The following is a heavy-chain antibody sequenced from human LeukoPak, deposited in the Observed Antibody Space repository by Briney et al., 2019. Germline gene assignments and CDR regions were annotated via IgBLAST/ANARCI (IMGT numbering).Heavy chain of an antibody. CDR3: ARGSGSYNPGREYFQH. CDR1: GYTFTSYA. Sequence: ASVKVSCKASGYTFTSYAMNWVRQAPGQGLEWMGWINTNTGNPTYAQGFTGRFVFSLDTSVSTACLQISSLKAEDIAVYYCARGSGSYNPGREYFQHWGQGTLVTVSS. J-gene: IGHJ1*01. V-gene: IGHV7-4-1*02. D-gene: IGHD1-26*01. CDR2: INTNTGNP.